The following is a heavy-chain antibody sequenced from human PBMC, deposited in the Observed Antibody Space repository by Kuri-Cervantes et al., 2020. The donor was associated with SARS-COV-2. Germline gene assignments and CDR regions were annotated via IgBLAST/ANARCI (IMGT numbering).Heavy chain of an antibody. Sequence: GGSLRLSCAASGFTFSSYAMHWVRQAPGKGPEWVAVISYDGSNKYYADSVKGRFTISRDNSKNTLYLQMNSLRAEDTAVYYCARESRQLVRGWYFDYWGQGTLVTVSS. D-gene: IGHD6-6*01. CDR3: ARESRQLVRGWYFDY. J-gene: IGHJ4*02. CDR1: GFTFSSYA. CDR2: ISYDGSNK. V-gene: IGHV3-30-3*01.